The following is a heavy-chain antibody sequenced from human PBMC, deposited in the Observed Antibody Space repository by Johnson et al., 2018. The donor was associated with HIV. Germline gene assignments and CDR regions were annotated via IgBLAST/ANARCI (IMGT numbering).Heavy chain of an antibody. CDR1: GFTFSSYG. Sequence: QMLLVESGGGVVQPGRSLRLSCAASGFTFSSYGMHWVRQAPGKGLEWVAVISYDGSNKYYADSVKGRFTISRDNSKNTLYLQMNSLRAEDTAVYYCASKLVRPRGALDIWGQGTMVTVSS. J-gene: IGHJ3*02. CDR3: ASKLVRPRGALDI. V-gene: IGHV3-30*03. CDR2: ISYDGSNK. D-gene: IGHD6-13*01.